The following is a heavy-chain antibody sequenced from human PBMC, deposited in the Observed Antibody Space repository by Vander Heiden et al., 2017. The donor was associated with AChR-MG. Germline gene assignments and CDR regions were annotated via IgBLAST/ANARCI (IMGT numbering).Heavy chain of an antibody. J-gene: IGHJ4*02. V-gene: IGHV3-49*04. CDR2: SRSNTYGGTT. D-gene: IGHD5-12*01. Sequence: EVQLVESGGGLVQPGRSLRLSCTTSGFTFGAYAMGWVRQAPGKGLEWVSFSRSNTYGGTTEYAASVKGRFTISRDDSKNIAYLQMNSLKTEDTAVYYCSSYGGYSGYDFSFWGQGTLVTVSS. CDR3: SSYGGYSGYDFSF. CDR1: GFTFGAYA.